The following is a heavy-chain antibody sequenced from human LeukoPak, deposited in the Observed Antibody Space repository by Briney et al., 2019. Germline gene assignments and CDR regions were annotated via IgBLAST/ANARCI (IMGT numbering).Heavy chain of an antibody. CDR1: GYTFTSYD. J-gene: IGHJ6*02. CDR3: ARGMVATPYYYYGMDV. V-gene: IGHV1-8*01. CDR2: MNPNSGNT. D-gene: IGHD5-12*01. Sequence: ASVKVSCKASGYTFTSYDINWVRQATGQGLEWMGWMNPNSGNTGYAQKFQGGVTMTRNTSISTAYMELSSLRSEDTAVYYCARGMVATPYYYYGMDVWGQGTTVTVSS.